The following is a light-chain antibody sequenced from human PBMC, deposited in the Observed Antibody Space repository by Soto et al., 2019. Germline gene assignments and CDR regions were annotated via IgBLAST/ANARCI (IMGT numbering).Light chain of an antibody. CDR2: RAS. CDR3: HQYVASPRT. Sequence: DIVLTQSPGTLSLSPGERATLSCRASQTISGGYLAWYQHKPGQAPRLLFYRASNRATGIPGRFSGSGSGTDFTRTISRLEPEDFAVYYCHQYVASPRTCGQGTKVEVK. CDR1: QTISGGY. V-gene: IGKV3-20*01. J-gene: IGKJ1*01.